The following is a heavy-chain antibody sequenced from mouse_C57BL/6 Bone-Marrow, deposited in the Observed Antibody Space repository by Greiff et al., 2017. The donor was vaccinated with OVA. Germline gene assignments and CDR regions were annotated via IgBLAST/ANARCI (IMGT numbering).Heavy chain of an antibody. V-gene: IGHV1-7*01. CDR1: GYTFTSYW. D-gene: IGHD1-1*01. CDR2: INPSSGYT. Sequence: VQRVESGAELAKPGASVKLSCKASGYTFTSYWMHWVKQRPGQGLEWIGYINPSSGYTKYNQKFKDKATLTADKSSSTAYMQLSSLTYEDSAVYYCARMYYGSSRLDYWGQGTTLTVSS. CDR3: ARMYYGSSRLDY. J-gene: IGHJ2*01.